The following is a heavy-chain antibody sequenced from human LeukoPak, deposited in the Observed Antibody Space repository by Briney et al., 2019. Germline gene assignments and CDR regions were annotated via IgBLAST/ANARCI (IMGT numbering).Heavy chain of an antibody. CDR1: GFLFSNYE. CDR2: ASSSGFIT. Sequence: PGGSLRLSCVASGFLFSNYEMNWVRQAPGKGLEWVAYASSSGFITYYADSVKGRFTISRDNANSSLYLQMNTLRADDTAIYYCARDRGSYYNFDQWGQGTLVTVSS. V-gene: IGHV3-48*03. J-gene: IGHJ4*02. D-gene: IGHD3-10*01. CDR3: ARDRGSYYNFDQ.